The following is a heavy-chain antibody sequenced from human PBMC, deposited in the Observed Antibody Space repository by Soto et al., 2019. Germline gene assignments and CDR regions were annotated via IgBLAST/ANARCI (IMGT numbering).Heavy chain of an antibody. CDR3: ARGDGGGRYDFWSGEYYYYYMDV. Sequence: GGSLRLSCAASGFTFSSYAMSWVRQAPGKGLEWVSAISGSGGSTYYADSVKGRFTISRDNSKNSLYLQMNSLRAEDTAVYYCARGDGGGRYDFWSGEYYYYYMDVWGKGTTVTVSS. D-gene: IGHD3-3*01. J-gene: IGHJ6*03. CDR1: GFTFSSYA. V-gene: IGHV3-23*01. CDR2: ISGSGGST.